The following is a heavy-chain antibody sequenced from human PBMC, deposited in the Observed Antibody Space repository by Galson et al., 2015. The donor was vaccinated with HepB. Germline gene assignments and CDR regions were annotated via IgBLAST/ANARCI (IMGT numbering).Heavy chain of an antibody. V-gene: IGHV4-4*07. J-gene: IGHJ5*02. Sequence: LSLTCTVSGGPISSYYWSWIRQPAGKGLEWIGRIYTSGSTNYNPSLKSRVTMPVDTTKNQFSLKLSSVTAADTAVYYCAGDTAMVTWFDPWGQGTLVTVSS. CDR3: AGDTAMVTWFDP. CDR1: GGPISSYY. CDR2: IYTSGST. D-gene: IGHD5-18*01.